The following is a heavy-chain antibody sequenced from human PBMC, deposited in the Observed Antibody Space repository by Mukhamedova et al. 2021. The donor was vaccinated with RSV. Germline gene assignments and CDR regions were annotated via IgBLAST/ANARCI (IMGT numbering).Heavy chain of an antibody. D-gene: IGHD2-2*01. CDR2: IIPIFGTA. CDR3: ARADGSSSTRSYYYGMDV. J-gene: IGHJ6*02. Sequence: GQGLEWMGGIIPIFGTANYAQKFQGRVTITADESTSTAYMELSSLRSEDTAVYYCARADGSSSTRSYYYGMDVWGQGTTVTASS. V-gene: IGHV1-69*01.